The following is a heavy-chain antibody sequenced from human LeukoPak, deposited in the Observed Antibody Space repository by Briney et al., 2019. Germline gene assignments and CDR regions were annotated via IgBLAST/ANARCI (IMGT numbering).Heavy chain of an antibody. Sequence: PSETLSLTCAVYGGSFSGYYWSWIRQPPGKGLVWIGEINHSGSTNYNPSLKSRVTISVDTSKNQFSLKLSSVTAADTAVYYCARVQGYCSGGSCYGNDYWGQGTLVTVSS. CDR2: INHSGST. V-gene: IGHV4-34*01. CDR1: GGSFSGYY. J-gene: IGHJ4*02. CDR3: ARVQGYCSGGSCYGNDY. D-gene: IGHD2-15*01.